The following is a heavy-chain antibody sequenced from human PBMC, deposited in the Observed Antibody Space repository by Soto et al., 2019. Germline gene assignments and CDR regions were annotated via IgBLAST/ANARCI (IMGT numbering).Heavy chain of an antibody. V-gene: IGHV5-51*01. CDR3: ARIPHSTTSYYAYYGMDV. CDR1: GYSFPSQW. D-gene: IGHD3-10*01. CDR2: IYPADSDT. Sequence: GESLKISCKGSGYSFPSQWIGWVRQTPGKGLEWMGSIYPADSDTRYSPSFQGQVTISADKSIRTAYLEWSRLKASDSAMYYCARIPHSTTSYYAYYGMDVWGQGTTVTVSS. J-gene: IGHJ6*02.